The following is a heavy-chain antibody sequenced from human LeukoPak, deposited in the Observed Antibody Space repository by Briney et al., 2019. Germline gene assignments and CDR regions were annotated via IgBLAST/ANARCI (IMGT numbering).Heavy chain of an antibody. CDR2: INPNSGGT. D-gene: IGHD1-26*01. Sequence: GASVKVSCKASGYTFTGYYMHWVRQAPGQGLEWMGWINPNSGGTNYAQKFQGRVTMTRDTSISTAYMELSRLRSDDTAVYYCARESEWEPQGDFDYWGQGTLVTVSS. V-gene: IGHV1-2*02. J-gene: IGHJ4*02. CDR1: GYTFTGYY. CDR3: ARESEWEPQGDFDY.